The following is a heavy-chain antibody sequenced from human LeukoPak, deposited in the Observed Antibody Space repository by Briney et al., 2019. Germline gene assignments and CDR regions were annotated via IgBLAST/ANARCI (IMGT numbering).Heavy chain of an antibody. V-gene: IGHV4-39*01. CDR2: IYYSGST. CDR3: AILYANSGWYTSN. CDR1: GGSISSGSDY. D-gene: IGHD6-19*01. J-gene: IGHJ4*02. Sequence: SETLPLTGTVSGGSISSGSDYWGWIRQPPANGLEWIGSIYYSGSTYYNPSLKSRVTISVDTSKNQFSLKLSSVTAADTAVYYCAILYANSGWYTSNWGQGTLVTVSS.